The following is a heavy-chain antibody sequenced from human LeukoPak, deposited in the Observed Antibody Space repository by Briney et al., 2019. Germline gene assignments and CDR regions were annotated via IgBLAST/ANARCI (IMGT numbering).Heavy chain of an antibody. CDR2: IYYSGST. V-gene: IGHV4-59*01. CDR1: GGSISSYY. J-gene: IGHJ4*02. D-gene: IGHD5-18*01. Sequence: KSSETLSLTCTVSGGSISSYYWSWIRQPPGKGLEWIGYIYYSGSTNYNPSLKSRVTISVDTSKNQFSLKLSSVTAADTAVYYCARELSYGGYSDYWGQGTLVTVSS. CDR3: ARELSYGGYSDY.